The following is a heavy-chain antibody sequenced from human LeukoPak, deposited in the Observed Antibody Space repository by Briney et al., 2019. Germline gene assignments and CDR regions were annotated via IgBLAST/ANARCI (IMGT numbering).Heavy chain of an antibody. V-gene: IGHV4-34*01. J-gene: IGHJ4*02. CDR1: GGSFSGYY. Sequence: SETLSLTCAVYGGSFSGYYGSWIRQPPGKGLEWIGVINHSGSTNYNPSLKSRVTISVDTSKNQFSLKLSSVTAADTAVYYCARVGGRRSSSYLASDYWGQGTLVTVSS. CDR2: INHSGST. D-gene: IGHD6-13*01. CDR3: ARVGGRRSSSYLASDY.